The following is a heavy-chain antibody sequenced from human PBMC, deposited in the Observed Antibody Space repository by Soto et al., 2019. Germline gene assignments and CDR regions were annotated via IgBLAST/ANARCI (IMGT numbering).Heavy chain of an antibody. CDR3: AKSGAILTGYELDY. CDR2: ISGSGGST. Sequence: EVQLLESGGGLVQPGGSLRLSCAASGFTFSSYAMSWVRQAPGKGLEWVSAISGSGGSTYYADSVKGRFTISRDNSKNTLYMQMNSLRAEDKAVYYCAKSGAILTGYELDYWGQGTLVTVSS. J-gene: IGHJ4*02. D-gene: IGHD3-9*01. CDR1: GFTFSSYA. V-gene: IGHV3-23*01.